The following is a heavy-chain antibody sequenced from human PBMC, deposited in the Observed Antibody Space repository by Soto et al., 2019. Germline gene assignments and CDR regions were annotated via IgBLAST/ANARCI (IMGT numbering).Heavy chain of an antibody. CDR1: GYAFTDYA. J-gene: IGHJ5*02. D-gene: IGHD3-10*01. Sequence: VHLVQSGAEMRKPGASVKVSCETSGYAFTDYALHWVRQAPGHGLEWLAWINTGNGETSSSQRFQGRLTLTRDPSAGTAYLELSSLRSEDTAVYYCARRVAYYFDAWGQGTLVTVAS. V-gene: IGHV1-3*04. CDR2: INTGNGET. CDR3: ARRVAYYFDA.